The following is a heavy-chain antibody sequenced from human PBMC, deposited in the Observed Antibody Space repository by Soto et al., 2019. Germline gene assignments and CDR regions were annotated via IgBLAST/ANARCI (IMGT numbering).Heavy chain of an antibody. Sequence: GGSLRLSCTDSGLTFGDDDDYSMSWFRQAPGKGLEWVGFIRGRVYGGTAECAASVKGRFTISRDYSKSIVYLQMNSLKTEDTAVYYCSRKGAGSTTYYFDYWGQGALVTVSS. D-gene: IGHD1-26*01. J-gene: IGHJ4*02. CDR2: IRGRVYGGTA. CDR1: GLTFGDDDDYS. CDR3: SRKGAGSTTYYFDY. V-gene: IGHV3-49*03.